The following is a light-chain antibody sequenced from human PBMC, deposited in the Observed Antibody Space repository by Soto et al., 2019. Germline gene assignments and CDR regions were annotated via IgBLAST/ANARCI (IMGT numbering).Light chain of an antibody. J-gene: IGLJ2*01. V-gene: IGLV2-14*01. CDR1: SSDVGGYNY. CDR2: DVS. Sequence: QSALTQPASVSGSPGQSITISCTGTSSDVGGYNYVSWYQQHPGKAPKLMIYDVSNWPSGVSNRFSGSKSGNTASLTISGLQAEDEADYYCSSYTRSSTPVFGGGTKLTVL. CDR3: SSYTRSSTPV.